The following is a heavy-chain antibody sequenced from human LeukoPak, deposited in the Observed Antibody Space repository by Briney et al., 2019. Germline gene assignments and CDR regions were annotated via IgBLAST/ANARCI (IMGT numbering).Heavy chain of an antibody. CDR2: ISAYNGNT. CDR1: GYTFTSYG. V-gene: IGHV1-18*01. J-gene: IGHJ3*02. Sequence: GASVKVSCKASGYTFTSYGISWVRQAPGQGLEWMGWISAYNGNTNYAQKLQGRVTMTTDTSTSTAYMELRSLRSDDTAVYYCARDPRIAVAENDADAFDIWGQGAMVTVSS. D-gene: IGHD6-19*01. CDR3: ARDPRIAVAENDADAFDI.